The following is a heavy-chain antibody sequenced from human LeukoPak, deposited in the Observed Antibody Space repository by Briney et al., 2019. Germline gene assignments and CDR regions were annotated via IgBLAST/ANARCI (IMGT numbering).Heavy chain of an antibody. V-gene: IGHV3-7*01. D-gene: IGHD3-3*01. Sequence: PGGSLRLSCAASGFTFSSYWMSWVRQAPGKGLEWVANIKQDGSEKYYVDSVKGRFTISRDNAKNSLYLQMNSLRAEDTAVYYCARDPPVFIRNYYYYMDVWGKGTTVTVSS. CDR1: GFTFSSYW. CDR2: IKQDGSEK. CDR3: ARDPPVFIRNYYYYMDV. J-gene: IGHJ6*03.